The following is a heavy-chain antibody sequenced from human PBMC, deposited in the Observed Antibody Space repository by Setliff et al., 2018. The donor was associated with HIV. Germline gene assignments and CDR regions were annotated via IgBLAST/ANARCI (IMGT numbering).Heavy chain of an antibody. D-gene: IGHD2-15*01. CDR3: AATYCRGGGRDCPQMYDY. CDR1: GESFSGYY. J-gene: IGHJ4*02. V-gene: IGHV4-34*01. CDR2: INHSGTT. Sequence: SETLSLTCAVYGESFSGYYWSWIRQPPGKGLEWIGEINHSGTTNSNPSLKSRVTISVDTSNNQFSLKVTSVTAADTAVYYCAATYCRGGGRDCPQMYDYWGQGSLVTVSS.